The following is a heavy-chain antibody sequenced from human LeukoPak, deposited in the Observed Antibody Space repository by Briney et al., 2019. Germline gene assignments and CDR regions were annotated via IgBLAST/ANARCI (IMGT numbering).Heavy chain of an antibody. CDR3: TREVAGTGGFDY. D-gene: IGHD6-13*01. J-gene: IGHJ4*02. V-gene: IGHV6-1*01. CDR1: GDSFSSNNAA. Sequence: SQTLSLTCAISGDSFSSNNAAWNWIRQSPSRGLEWLGRTYHRSTWYDDYVVSVRSRLTITPDISKNQVSLQLNSVTPEDTAVYYCTREVAGTGGFDYWGQGITVTVSS. CDR2: TYHRSTWYD.